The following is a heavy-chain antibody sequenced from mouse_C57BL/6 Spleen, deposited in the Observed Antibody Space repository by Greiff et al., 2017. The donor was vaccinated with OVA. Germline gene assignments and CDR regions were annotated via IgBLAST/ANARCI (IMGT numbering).Heavy chain of an antibody. D-gene: IGHD2-4*01. CDR1: GYTFTSYW. CDR2: IDPNSGGT. J-gene: IGHJ3*01. CDR3: ARHYDYDGAWFAY. V-gene: IGHV1-72*01. Sequence: QVQLKQPGAELVKPGASVKLSCKASGYTFTSYWMHWVKQRPGRGLEWIGRIDPNSGGTKYNEKFKSKATLTVDKPSSTAYMQLSSLTSEDSAVYYCARHYDYDGAWFAYWGQGTLVTVSA.